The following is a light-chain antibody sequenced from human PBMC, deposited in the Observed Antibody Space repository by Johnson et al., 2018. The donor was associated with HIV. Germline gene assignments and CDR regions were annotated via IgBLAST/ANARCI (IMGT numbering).Light chain of an antibody. V-gene: IGLV1-51*02. CDR1: SSNIGNNY. J-gene: IGLJ1*01. CDR2: ENN. Sequence: QSVLTQPPSVSAAPGQKVTISCSGSSSNIGNNYVSWYQQLPGTAHKLLIFENNKRPSGIPDRFSGSKSGTSATLGITGLQTGDEADYYCGTWDSRLSADYVFGTGTKVTVL. CDR3: GTWDSRLSADYV.